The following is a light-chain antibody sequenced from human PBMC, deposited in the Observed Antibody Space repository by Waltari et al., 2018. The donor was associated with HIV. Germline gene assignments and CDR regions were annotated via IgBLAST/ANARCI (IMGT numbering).Light chain of an antibody. CDR3: GTWDSNLSAWV. J-gene: IGLJ3*02. V-gene: IGLV1-51*02. CDR2: ENN. Sequence: QSVLTQPPSVSAAPGQKVTFSCSGSTSNIGDNYVSWYRKLPGKAPKLLIYENNKRPSGIPDRFSGSKSGTSATLGITGLQTGDEADYYCGTWDSNLSAWVFGGGTKLTVL. CDR1: TSNIGDNY.